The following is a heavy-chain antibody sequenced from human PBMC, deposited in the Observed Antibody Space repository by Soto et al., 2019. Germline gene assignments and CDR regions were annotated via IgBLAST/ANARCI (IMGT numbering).Heavy chain of an antibody. CDR3: ARAGVIRYDFWSGYRSSYYYYGMDV. J-gene: IGHJ6*02. CDR1: GYTFTSYY. V-gene: IGHV1-46*01. CDR2: INPSGGST. Sequence: ASVKVSCKASGYTFTSYYMHWVRQAPGQGLEWMGIINPSGGSTSYAQKFQGRVTMTRDTSTSTVYMELSSLRSEDTAVYYCARAGVIRYDFWSGYRSSYYYYGMDVWGQGTTVTVSS. D-gene: IGHD3-3*01.